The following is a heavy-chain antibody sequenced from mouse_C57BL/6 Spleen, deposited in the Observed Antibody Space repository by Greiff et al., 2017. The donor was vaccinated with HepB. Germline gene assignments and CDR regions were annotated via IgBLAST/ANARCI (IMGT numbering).Heavy chain of an antibody. CDR3: AIGSSWVYWYFDV. CDR1: GYTFTSYW. D-gene: IGHD1-1*01. CDR2: IDPNSGGT. V-gene: IGHV1-72*01. J-gene: IGHJ1*03. Sequence: VQLQQPGAELVKPGASVKLSCKASGYTFTSYWMHWVKQRPGRGLEWIGRIDPNSGGTKYNEKIKSKATLTVDKPSSTAYMQLSSLTSEDSAVYYCAIGSSWVYWYFDVWGTGTTVTVSS.